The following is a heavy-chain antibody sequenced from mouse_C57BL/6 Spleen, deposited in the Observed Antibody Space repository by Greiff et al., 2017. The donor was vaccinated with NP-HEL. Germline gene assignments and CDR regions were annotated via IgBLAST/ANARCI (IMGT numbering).Heavy chain of an antibody. V-gene: IGHV1-59*01. CDR3: ARYRLTTVADY. J-gene: IGHJ2*01. CDR2: IEPSDSYT. D-gene: IGHD1-1*01. Sequence: QVQLQQPGAELVRPGTSVKLSCKASGYTFTSYWMHWVKQRPGQGLEWIGVIEPSDSYTNYNQKFKGKATLTVDTSSSTAYMQLSSLTSEDSAVYYCARYRLTTVADYWGQGTTLTVSS. CDR1: GYTFTSYW.